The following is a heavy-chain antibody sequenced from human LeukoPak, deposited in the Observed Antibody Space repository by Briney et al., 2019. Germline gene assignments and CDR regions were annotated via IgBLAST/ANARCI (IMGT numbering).Heavy chain of an antibody. CDR3: ATDPASWLDP. V-gene: IGHV4-38-2*02. CDR2: INHSGST. Sequence: SETLSLTCAVSGYSISSGYYWGWIRQPPGKGLEWIGSINHSGSTFYNPSLKSRVTISIDTSKNQFSLKLSSVTAADTAVYYCATDPASWLDPWGQGTLVTVSS. J-gene: IGHJ5*02. CDR1: GYSISSGYY.